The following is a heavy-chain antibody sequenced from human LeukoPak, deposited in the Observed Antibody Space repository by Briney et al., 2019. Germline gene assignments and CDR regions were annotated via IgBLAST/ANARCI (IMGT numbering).Heavy chain of an antibody. CDR3: ARDHVVASGAVAY. V-gene: IGHV3-53*01. CDR1: GFSVSDNY. J-gene: IGHJ4*02. CDR2: IDSGGSA. D-gene: IGHD2-15*01. Sequence: GGSLRLSCAASGFSVSDNYMSWFRQAPGKGLEWLSVIDSGGSAIYAHSVRGRFTISRDRSKNTLHLQMDSLTIEDSALYYCARDHVVASGAVAYWGQGTLVTVSS.